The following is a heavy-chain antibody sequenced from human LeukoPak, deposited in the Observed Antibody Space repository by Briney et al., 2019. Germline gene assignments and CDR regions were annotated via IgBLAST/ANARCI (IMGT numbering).Heavy chain of an antibody. D-gene: IGHD3-9*01. Sequence: ASVKVSCKASGYTFTSYDINWVRQATGQGLEWMGWMNPNSGNTGYAQTFQGRVTITRNTSISTAYMELSSLRSEDTAVYYCARGPERYFDWFTQRYYYYYMDVWGKGTTVTVSS. CDR1: GYTFTSYD. CDR2: MNPNSGNT. V-gene: IGHV1-8*03. CDR3: ARGPERYFDWFTQRYYYYYMDV. J-gene: IGHJ6*03.